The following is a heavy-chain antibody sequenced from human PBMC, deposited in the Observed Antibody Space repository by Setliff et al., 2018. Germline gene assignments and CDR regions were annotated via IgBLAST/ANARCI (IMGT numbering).Heavy chain of an antibody. CDR1: TFTFSNYA. Sequence: GGSLRLSCVASTFTFSNYAVTWVRQAPGKGLEWVSSIDVGGGNTYYADSVKGRFTISRDNSRNTLYLQMNSLRTEDTAVYYCFGAGTCSYWGQGTLVPVSS. CDR3: FGAGTCSY. J-gene: IGHJ4*02. CDR2: IDVGGGNT. V-gene: IGHV3-23*01. D-gene: IGHD3-10*01.